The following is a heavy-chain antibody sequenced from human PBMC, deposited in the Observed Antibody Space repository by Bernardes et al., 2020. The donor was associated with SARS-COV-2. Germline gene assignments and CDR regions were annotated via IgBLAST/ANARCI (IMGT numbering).Heavy chain of an antibody. V-gene: IGHV3-72*01. CDR1: GFTFSDHS. D-gene: IGHD6-19*01. CDR2: IKGKGDSYTT. J-gene: IGHJ6*02. CDR3: ARDQWRPDYYYGLDV. Sequence: GGSLRLSCAASGFTFSDHSMDWVRQAPGKGLEWVGRIKGKGDSYTTEYAASATGSFTISIDDSKNSVYLQMTSLKIEDTAVYYCARDQWRPDYYYGLDVWGQGTKVTGS.